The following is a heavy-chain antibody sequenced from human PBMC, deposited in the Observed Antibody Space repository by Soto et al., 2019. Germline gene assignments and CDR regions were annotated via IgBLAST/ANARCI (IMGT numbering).Heavy chain of an antibody. D-gene: IGHD2-21*02. CDR2: ISAGAVAT. J-gene: IGHJ3*02. V-gene: IGHV3-23*01. CDR1: GFTFISYA. CDR3: AKARTSETAYDVFDI. Sequence: LRLSCAASGFTFISYAMSWVRQAPGKGLEWVSAISAGAVATNYADSVKGRFTISRDNAKNTLCLQMNSLRAEDTAVYYCAKARTSETAYDVFDIWGQGTVVTVSS.